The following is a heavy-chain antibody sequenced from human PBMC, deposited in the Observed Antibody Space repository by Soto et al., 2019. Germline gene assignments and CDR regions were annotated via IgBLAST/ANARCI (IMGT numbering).Heavy chain of an antibody. CDR2: IYWDDDK. Sequence: SGPTLVNPTQTLTLTCTFSGFSLRNSGVGVGWIRQPPGKALEWLALIYWDDDKRYSPSLESRLTITKDTSKNQVVLTMTNMDPVDTATYYCAHLTTGGFYFDYWGQGTLVTVSS. D-gene: IGHD4-17*01. CDR1: GFSLRNSGVG. J-gene: IGHJ4*02. CDR3: AHLTTGGFYFDY. V-gene: IGHV2-5*02.